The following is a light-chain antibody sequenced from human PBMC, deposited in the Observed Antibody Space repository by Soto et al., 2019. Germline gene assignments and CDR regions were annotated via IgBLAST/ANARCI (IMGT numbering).Light chain of an antibody. J-gene: IGKJ5*01. CDR1: ESISRW. V-gene: IGKV1-5*03. CDR3: QQHNSFSIT. CDR2: KAS. Sequence: DIQMTQSPSSVSASVGDRVTITCRASESISRWLAWDQQKPVQAHKLLLYKASSLESGVPSRFSGSGSGTEFTLTINSLQADDFATYYCQQHNSFSITFGQGTRLEIK.